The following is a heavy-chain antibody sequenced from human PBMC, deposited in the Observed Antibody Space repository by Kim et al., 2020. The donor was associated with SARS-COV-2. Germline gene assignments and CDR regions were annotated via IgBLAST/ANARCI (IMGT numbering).Heavy chain of an antibody. CDR3: AREGNMIRGGKNWFDT. Sequence: VSVKSRLTINPDTSKNQFSLQLNSVTPEDTAVYYCAREGNMIRGGKNWFDTWGQGTLVTVSS. J-gene: IGHJ5*02. D-gene: IGHD3-10*01. V-gene: IGHV6-1*01.